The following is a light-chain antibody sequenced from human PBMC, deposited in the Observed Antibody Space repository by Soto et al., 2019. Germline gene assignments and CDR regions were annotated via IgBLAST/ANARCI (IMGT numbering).Light chain of an antibody. V-gene: IGKV3-11*01. CDR1: QSVSSY. CDR3: QQRSNWPPST. CDR2: NAS. J-gene: IGKJ5*01. Sequence: DIELTQSPATLSLSPGERATLTCRASQSVSSYLAWYQQKPGKAPRLLIYNASSRATGIPARFSGSGSGTDFTLTISSLEPDDFAVYYCQQRSNWPPSTFGQGTRLEIK.